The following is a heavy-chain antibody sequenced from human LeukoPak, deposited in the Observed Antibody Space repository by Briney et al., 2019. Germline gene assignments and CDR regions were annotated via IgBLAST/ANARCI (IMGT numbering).Heavy chain of an antibody. D-gene: IGHD3-22*01. CDR3: ARTYFYDPNYNALDI. CDR1: GYTFTTYG. V-gene: IGHV1-18*01. J-gene: IGHJ3*02. Sequence: ASVRVSCKTSGYTFTTYGISWVRQAPGQGLEWMGWISAKNGKTIYLQKLQDRVTMTTATSTSTAYMELRSLRSDDTAFYSCARTYFYDPNYNALDIWGQGTMVTVSS. CDR2: ISAKNGKT.